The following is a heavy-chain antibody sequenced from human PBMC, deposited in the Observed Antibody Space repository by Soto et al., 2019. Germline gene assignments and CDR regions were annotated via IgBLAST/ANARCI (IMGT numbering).Heavy chain of an antibody. V-gene: IGHV3-66*01. D-gene: IGHD2-2*01. CDR3: ATDGGTSGFDY. Sequence: EVLLVESGGDLVPPGESLRLSCAASGFSVSSKNMNWVRQAPGRGLEWVSYIDSGGELYYADSVRGRFIISRDNSQNTLHLQMNSLRVEDTGLYHCATDGGTSGFDYWGQGTLVTVSS. CDR1: GFSVSSKN. CDR2: IDSGGEL. J-gene: IGHJ4*02.